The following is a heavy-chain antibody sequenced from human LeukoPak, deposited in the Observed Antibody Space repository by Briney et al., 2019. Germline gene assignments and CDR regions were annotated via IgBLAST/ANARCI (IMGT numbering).Heavy chain of an antibody. Sequence: GGSLRLSCAASGFTFSSYSMNWVRQAPGKGLEWVSYISSSSTIYYADSVKGRFTISRDNAKNSLYLQMNSLRAEDTAVYYCARPTDNDYYMDVWGKGTTVTVSS. V-gene: IGHV3-48*01. D-gene: IGHD1-14*01. CDR3: ARPTDNDYYMDV. J-gene: IGHJ6*03. CDR1: GFTFSSYS. CDR2: ISSSSTI.